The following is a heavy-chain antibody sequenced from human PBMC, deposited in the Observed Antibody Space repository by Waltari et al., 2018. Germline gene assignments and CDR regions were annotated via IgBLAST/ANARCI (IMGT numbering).Heavy chain of an antibody. J-gene: IGHJ4*02. V-gene: IGHV6-1*01. CDR2: TYYRSKWYS. CDR1: QDRVSRNSAA. D-gene: IGHD6-19*01. CDR3: ARDEGICSTGCPFAY. Sequence: QLQQSGPGLVKPSQTLSLTCVISQDRVSRNSAAWNWVRQSPSRGLEWLGRTYYRSKWYSDYAGSVKSRIIISPDTSNNQFSLQLNSVTPEDTAVYYCARDEGICSTGCPFAYWGRGTLVTVSS.